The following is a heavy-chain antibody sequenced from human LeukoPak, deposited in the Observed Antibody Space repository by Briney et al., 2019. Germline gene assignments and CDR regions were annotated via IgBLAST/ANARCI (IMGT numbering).Heavy chain of an antibody. D-gene: IGHD6-13*01. CDR3: ERGGVYSSRGIDY. J-gene: IGHJ4*02. CDR1: GFTFSNYG. CDR2: VTATSSST. V-gene: IGHV3-23*01. Sequence: GGSLRLSCAASGFTFSNYGMSWVRQAPGKGLEWVSAVTATSSSTHYADSVQGRFTISRDNSKNTLYLQMNSLRAEDTAVYYCERGGVYSSRGIDYWGQGTLVTVSS.